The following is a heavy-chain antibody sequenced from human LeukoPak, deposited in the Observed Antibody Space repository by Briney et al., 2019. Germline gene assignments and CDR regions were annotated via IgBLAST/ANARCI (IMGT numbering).Heavy chain of an antibody. CDR2: INHSGST. J-gene: IGHJ5*02. CDR3: PRSAMPPSRTTSRSNWFDP. D-gene: IGHD2-2*01. V-gene: IGHV4-34*01. CDR1: GGSFSGYY. Sequence: SETLSLTCAVYGGSFSGYYWSWIRQPPGKGLEWIGEINHSGSTNYNPSLKSRVTISVDTSKNQFSLKLSSVTAADTAVYYCPRSAMPPSRTTSRSNWFDPWGQGTLVTVSS.